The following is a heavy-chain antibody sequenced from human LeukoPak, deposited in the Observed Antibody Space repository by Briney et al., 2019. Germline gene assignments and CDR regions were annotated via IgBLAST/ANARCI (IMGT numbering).Heavy chain of an antibody. D-gene: IGHD2-8*01. CDR3: ARDFTPPHCTTPNCPRGGWFDP. CDR2: INPYNGNT. V-gene: IGHV1-18*01. J-gene: IGHJ5*02. CDR1: DYTFSNYG. Sequence: ASVKVSCKASDYTFSNYGISLVRQAPGQGLEWMGWINPYNGNTRYAENLQGRVTMTTDTSTSTAYMELRSLRSDDTAIYYCARDFTPPHCTTPNCPRGGWFDPWGQGTLVTVSS.